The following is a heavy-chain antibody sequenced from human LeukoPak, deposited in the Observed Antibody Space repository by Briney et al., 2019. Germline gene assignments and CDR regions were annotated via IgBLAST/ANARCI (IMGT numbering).Heavy chain of an antibody. CDR3: AKEGEGSGATFDY. J-gene: IGHJ4*02. D-gene: IGHD1-26*01. Sequence: GGSLRLSCAASGFTFDDYAMHWVRQAPGKGLEWVSGISRNSGSIGYADSVKGRFTISRDNAKNSLYLQMNSLRAEDTALYYCAKEGEGSGATFDYWGQGTLVTVSS. V-gene: IGHV3-9*01. CDR1: GFTFDDYA. CDR2: ISRNSGSI.